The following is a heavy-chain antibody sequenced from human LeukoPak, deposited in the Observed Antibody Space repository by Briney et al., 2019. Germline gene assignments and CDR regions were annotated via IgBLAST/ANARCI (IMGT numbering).Heavy chain of an antibody. Sequence: GGSLRLSCTDSGFTFRNSWMSWVRQAPGKGLEWVASINRDGSEIYYVDSGKGRFTISRDNAKNSLYLQMISLRAEDTAVYYCARWSSSIDLSGYDYWGQGTLVTVSS. J-gene: IGHJ4*02. CDR2: INRDGSEI. V-gene: IGHV3-7*01. CDR3: ARWSSSIDLSGYDY. D-gene: IGHD6-6*01. CDR1: GFTFRNSW.